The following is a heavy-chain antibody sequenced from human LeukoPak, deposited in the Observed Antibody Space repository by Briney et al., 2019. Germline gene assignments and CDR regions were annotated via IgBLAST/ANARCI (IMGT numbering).Heavy chain of an antibody. D-gene: IGHD1-1*01. CDR3: ARYFSGRTLDY. CDR1: GGSISSYY. Sequence: PSETLSLTCTVSGGSISSYYRSWIRQPPGKGLEWIGYIYYSGTTNYNPSLKSRVTISVDTSKNQFSLKLSSVTAADTAVYYCARYFSGRTLDYWGQGTLVTVSS. J-gene: IGHJ4*02. V-gene: IGHV4-59*01. CDR2: IYYSGTT.